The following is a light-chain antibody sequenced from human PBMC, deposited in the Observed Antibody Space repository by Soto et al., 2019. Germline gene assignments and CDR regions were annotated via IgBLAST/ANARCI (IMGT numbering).Light chain of an antibody. J-gene: IGLJ1*01. CDR1: SSDIGGYNY. CDR2: EVS. Sequence: QSALTQPASVSGSPGQSITISCTGTSSDIGGYNYVSWYQQHPGKVPKLMIFEVSNRPSGVSYRFSGSKSGNTPSLTISGLQAEDEADYYCSSYTGSSTLYVFGTGTTLTVL. V-gene: IGLV2-14*01. CDR3: SSYTGSSTLYV.